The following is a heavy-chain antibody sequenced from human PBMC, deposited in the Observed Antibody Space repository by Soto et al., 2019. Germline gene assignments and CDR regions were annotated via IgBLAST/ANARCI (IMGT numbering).Heavy chain of an antibody. Sequence: GGPKRHPWGASGLNFRNVWMNWVRKAPGKGLEWVGRIKSKTDGGTTDYAAPVKGRFTISRDDSKNTLYLQMNSLKTADTAVYYCTTAELVAPPLPSASWGQGTLVPVSP. J-gene: IGHJ5*02. V-gene: IGHV3-15*07. CDR1: GLNFRNVW. CDR3: TTAELVAPPLPSAS. D-gene: IGHD1-26*01. CDR2: IKSKTDGGTT.